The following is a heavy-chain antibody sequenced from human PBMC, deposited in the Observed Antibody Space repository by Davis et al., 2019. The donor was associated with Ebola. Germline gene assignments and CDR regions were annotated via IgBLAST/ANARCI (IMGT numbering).Heavy chain of an antibody. CDR1: GFTFSSYW. D-gene: IGHD5-24*01. CDR2: IKQDGSEK. CDR3: ARTITEMATITEDY. V-gene: IGHV3-7*01. Sequence: PGGSLRLSCAASGFTFSSYWMSWVRQAPGKGLEWVANIKQDGSEKYYVDSVKGRFTISRDNAKNSLYLQMNSLRAEDTAVYYCARTITEMATITEDYWGQGTLVTVSS. J-gene: IGHJ4*02.